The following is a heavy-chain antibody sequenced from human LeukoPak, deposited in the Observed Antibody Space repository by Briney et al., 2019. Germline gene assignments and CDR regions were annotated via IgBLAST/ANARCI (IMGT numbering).Heavy chain of an antibody. D-gene: IGHD5-12*01. Sequence: HSGGSLRLSCAASGFTFSSYAMSWVRQAPGKGLEWVSAISGTGSRTYYADSVKGRFTISRDNSKNTLYLQMNSLRAEDTAVYYCASLPRGYSGYDPGVGYWGQGTLVTVSS. V-gene: IGHV3-23*01. CDR2: ISGTGSRT. CDR3: ASLPRGYSGYDPGVGY. CDR1: GFTFSSYA. J-gene: IGHJ4*02.